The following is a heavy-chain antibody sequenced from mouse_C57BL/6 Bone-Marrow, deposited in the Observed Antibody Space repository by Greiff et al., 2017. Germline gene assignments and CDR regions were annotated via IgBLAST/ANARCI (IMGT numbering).Heavy chain of an antibody. Sequence: QVQLQQPGAELVKPGASVKLSCKASGYTFTSYWMQWVKQRPGQGLEWIGEFDPSDSYPNYNQKFKGKATLTVDTASSTAYMQHSSRTSEDSAVYYCARGYYDYDEYWYCDVWGTGTTVTVSA. CDR3: ARGYYDYDEYWYCDV. D-gene: IGHD2-4*01. V-gene: IGHV1-50*01. CDR1: GYTFTSYW. CDR2: FDPSDSYP. J-gene: IGHJ1*03.